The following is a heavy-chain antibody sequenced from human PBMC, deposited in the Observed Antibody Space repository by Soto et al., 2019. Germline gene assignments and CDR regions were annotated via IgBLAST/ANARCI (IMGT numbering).Heavy chain of an antibody. CDR1: GLTFSSYA. Sequence: GGSLRLSCVASGLTFSSYAMSWVRQVPGKGLEWVSLIGGSGTNTYYADSVKGRFTISRDNSKNTLYLQMNSLRAEDTAVYYCAKVDYGDSFDYWGQGTPVTVSS. J-gene: IGHJ4*02. CDR2: IGGSGTNT. V-gene: IGHV3-23*01. CDR3: AKVDYGDSFDY. D-gene: IGHD4-17*01.